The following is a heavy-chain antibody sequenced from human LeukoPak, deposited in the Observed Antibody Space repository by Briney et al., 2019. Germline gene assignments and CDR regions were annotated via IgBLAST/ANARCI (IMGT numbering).Heavy chain of an antibody. CDR2: ISSSITSI. D-gene: IGHD3-10*01. CDR3: AREGYYGALDV. J-gene: IGHJ3*01. Sequence: GGALRLSCAASGFTFSSYSMKWVRQAPGKGLEWISYISSSITSIQYADSVKGRFTISRDNAKNSLCLQMNSLRDEDMAIYYCAREGYYGALDVWGRGTMVTVSS. CDR1: GFTFSSYS. V-gene: IGHV3-48*02.